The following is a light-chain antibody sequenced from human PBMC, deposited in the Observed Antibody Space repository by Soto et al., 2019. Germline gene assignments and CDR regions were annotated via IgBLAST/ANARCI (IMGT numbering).Light chain of an antibody. J-gene: IGLJ1*01. Sequence: QSALTQPRSVSGSLGQSVTISCTGTSSDVGGYNYVSWYQQHPDKAPQLMIYDVSVRPSGVPDRFSGSKSGNTASLTISGLQAEDEADYYCCSYAGSYTYVFGTGTKLTVL. V-gene: IGLV2-11*01. CDR3: CSYAGSYTYV. CDR1: SSDVGGYNY. CDR2: DVS.